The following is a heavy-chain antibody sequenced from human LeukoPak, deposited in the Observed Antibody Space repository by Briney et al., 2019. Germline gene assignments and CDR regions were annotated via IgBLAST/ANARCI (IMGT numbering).Heavy chain of an antibody. CDR1: GASISIYS. CDR2: IFSSGST. D-gene: IGHD3-10*01. Sequence: SETLSLTCTVSGASISIYSWSWIRQPPGKGLDWIGYIFSSGSTNYNPSLKGRASISVDTSKNQFSLRLSSVTAADTAVYYCARLSLIFGWFDPWGQGTLVTVSS. J-gene: IGHJ5*02. CDR3: ARLSLIFGWFDP. V-gene: IGHV4-59*08.